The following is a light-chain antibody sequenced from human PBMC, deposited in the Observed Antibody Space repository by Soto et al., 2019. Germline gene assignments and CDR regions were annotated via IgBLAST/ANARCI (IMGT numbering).Light chain of an antibody. CDR3: QSYDSSLSAVV. CDR2: DNT. V-gene: IGLV1-40*01. J-gene: IGLJ2*01. CDR1: SSNIGAGFG. Sequence: QSVLTQPPSVSGAPGQRVTISCTGSSSNIGAGFGVYWYQHLPGTAPKLLIYDNTNRPSGVPDRFSGSKSGTSASLAITGLQAEDEADYYCQSYDSSLSAVVFGGVTKLTVL.